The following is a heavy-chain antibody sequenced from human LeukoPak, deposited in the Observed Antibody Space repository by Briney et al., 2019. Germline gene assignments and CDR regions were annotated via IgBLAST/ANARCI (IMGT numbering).Heavy chain of an antibody. D-gene: IGHD4/OR15-4a*01. CDR2: IYSDNT. CDR1: GFTVSSNS. J-gene: IGHJ4*02. Sequence: GGSLRLSCTVSGFTVSSNSMSWVRQAPRKGLEWVSFIYSDNTHYSDSVKGRFTISRDNSKNTLYLQMNSLRAEDTAVYYCARRAGAYSHPYDYWGQGTLVTVSS. CDR3: ARRAGAYSHPYDY. V-gene: IGHV3-53*01.